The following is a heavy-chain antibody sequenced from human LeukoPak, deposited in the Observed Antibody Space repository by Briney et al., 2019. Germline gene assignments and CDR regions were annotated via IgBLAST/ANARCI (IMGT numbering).Heavy chain of an antibody. CDR1: GGSISSGGYY. CDR2: IYHSGST. D-gene: IGHD4-11*01. V-gene: IGHV4-30-2*01. J-gene: IGHJ4*02. CDR3: ARVSRDSNYYFDY. Sequence: SETLSLTCTVSGGSISSGGYYWSWIRQPPGKGLEWIGYIYHSGSTYYNPSLKSRVTISVDRSKNQFSLKLSSVTAADTAVYYCARVSRDSNYYFDYWGQGTLVTVSS.